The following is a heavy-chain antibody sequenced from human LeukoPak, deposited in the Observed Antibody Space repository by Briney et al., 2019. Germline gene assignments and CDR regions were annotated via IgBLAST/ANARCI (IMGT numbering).Heavy chain of an antibody. D-gene: IGHD3-10*01. CDR3: ARDSFPRGDFGELLSPYYYYGMDV. CDR1: GFTFSDYY. V-gene: IGHV3-11*01. CDR2: ISNTAGTI. J-gene: IGHJ6*02. Sequence: PGGSLRLSCAASGFTFSDYYMYWIRQAPGKGLEWVSSISNTAGTIHYADSVKGRFTISRDNAKNSLYLQMNSLRVGDTAVYYCARDSFPRGDFGELLSPYYYYGMDVWGQGTTVTVSS.